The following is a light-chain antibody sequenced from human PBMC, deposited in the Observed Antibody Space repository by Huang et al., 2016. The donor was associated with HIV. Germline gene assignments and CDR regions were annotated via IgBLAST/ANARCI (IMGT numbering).Light chain of an antibody. CDR1: QSIGTW. V-gene: IGKV1-5*03. Sequence: DIQMTQSSATLSASVGDRVTINCRASQSIGTWLALYQQKPGKAPNLLIYDASTLESGVPSRFSGGGSGTEFTLTINSLQPDDFASYYCQHYNSFPWTFGQGTKVEV. J-gene: IGKJ1*01. CDR2: DAS. CDR3: QHYNSFPWT.